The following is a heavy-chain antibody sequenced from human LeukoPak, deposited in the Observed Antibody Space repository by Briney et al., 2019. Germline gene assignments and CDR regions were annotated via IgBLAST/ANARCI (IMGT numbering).Heavy chain of an antibody. D-gene: IGHD6-19*01. CDR1: GFTFSSYA. CDR3: AKDPSSGWYAYNWFDP. CDR2: ISGSGGST. Sequence: GGSLRLSCAASGFTFSSYAMSWVRQAPGKGLEWVSAISGSGGSTYYADSVKGWFTISRDNSKNTLYLQMNSLRAEDTAVYYCAKDPSSGWYAYNWFDPWGQGTLVTVSS. J-gene: IGHJ5*02. V-gene: IGHV3-23*01.